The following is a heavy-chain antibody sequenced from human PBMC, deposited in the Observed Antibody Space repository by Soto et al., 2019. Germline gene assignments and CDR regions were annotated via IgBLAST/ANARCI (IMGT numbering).Heavy chain of an antibody. J-gene: IGHJ4*02. Sequence: QVQLVQSGAEVKKPGASVKVSCKASGYTFTGYYMHWVRQAPGQGLEWMGWINPNSGGTNYAQKLHGRVTMTRDMTISTGYMELSRLRSDDTAVYYCAGGVKCTSGVCYINYFDYWGQGTVVTVSS. CDR1: GYTFTGYY. V-gene: IGHV1-2*02. D-gene: IGHD2-8*01. CDR3: AGGVKCTSGVCYINYFDY. CDR2: INPNSGGT.